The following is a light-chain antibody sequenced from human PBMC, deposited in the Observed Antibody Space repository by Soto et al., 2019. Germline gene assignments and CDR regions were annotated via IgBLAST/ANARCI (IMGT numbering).Light chain of an antibody. CDR2: KAT. CDR3: LQHDTYPLT. J-gene: IGKJ4*01. Sequence: DFQMTQSPSTLSASVGDGVTITCRASQSIGSGLAWYQQQPGKAPKLLIYKATNLQRGVSSRFSGSGSGTDFSLTISCLQPADSATYYCLQHDTYPLTFGGGTKVEI. V-gene: IGKV1-5*03. CDR1: QSIGSG.